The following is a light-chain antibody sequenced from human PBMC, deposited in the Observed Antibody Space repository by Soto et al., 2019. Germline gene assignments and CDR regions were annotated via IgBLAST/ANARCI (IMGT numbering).Light chain of an antibody. J-gene: IGLJ1*01. Sequence: QSALTQPRSVSGSPGQSVTISCTGTSSDVGGYDFVSWFQHHPGKPPKLIMYDVSKRPSGVPDRFSGSKSGNTASLTISGLQAEDEADYYCCSYAGSYTFVFRTGTKVTVL. CDR2: DVS. V-gene: IGLV2-11*01. CDR1: SSDVGGYDF. CDR3: CSYAGSYTFV.